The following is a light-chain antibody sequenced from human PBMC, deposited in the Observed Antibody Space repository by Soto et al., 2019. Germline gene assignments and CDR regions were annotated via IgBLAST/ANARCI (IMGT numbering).Light chain of an antibody. Sequence: EIVLKQSPATLSLSPGERATVSCRASQSVNSYLAWYQQRPGQAPRLLIHDASSRATGIPARLSGSGSGTAVSLPIISRVPDDFGVAYCHHRSYWPTSTFGQGTRLEIK. CDR1: QSVNSY. CDR3: HHRSYWPTST. J-gene: IGKJ5*01. V-gene: IGKV3-11*01. CDR2: DAS.